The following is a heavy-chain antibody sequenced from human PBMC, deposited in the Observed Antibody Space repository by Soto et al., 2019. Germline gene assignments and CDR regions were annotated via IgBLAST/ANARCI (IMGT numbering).Heavy chain of an antibody. Sequence: EVQLLQSGAEVRKPGESLKISCVGSGYSFSSFYIGWVRQMPGKGLEWMGLIYPGDSETRYRPSFQGQVTISADKSKNTVYLQWSSLKASDTAIYYCARPNAYGSSWYNYYGTDVWGQGTPLIVS. V-gene: IGHV5-51*01. J-gene: IGHJ6*02. CDR2: IYPGDSET. D-gene: IGHD6-13*01. CDR3: ARPNAYGSSWYNYYGTDV. CDR1: GYSFSSFY.